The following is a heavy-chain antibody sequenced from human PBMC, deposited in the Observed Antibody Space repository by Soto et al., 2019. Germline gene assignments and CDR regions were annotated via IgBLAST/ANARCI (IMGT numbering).Heavy chain of an antibody. D-gene: IGHD6-19*01. J-gene: IGHJ6*02. CDR3: ATPPYAQGSGWMGGRYYYYGMDV. CDR2: IYYSGST. Sequence: SETLSLTCTVSGGSISSSSYYWGWIRQPPGKGLEWIGSIYYSGSTYYNPSLKSRVTISVDTSKNQFSLKLSSVTAADTAVYYCATPPYAQGSGWMGGRYYYYGMDVWGQGTTVTVSS. CDR1: GGSISSSSYY. V-gene: IGHV4-39*01.